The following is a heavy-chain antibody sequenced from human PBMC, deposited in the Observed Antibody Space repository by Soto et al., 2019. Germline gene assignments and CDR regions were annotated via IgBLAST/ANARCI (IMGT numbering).Heavy chain of an antibody. CDR3: AREVYDFWSGYYMYYYGMDV. Sequence: EVQLVESEGGLVQPGGSLRLSCAASGFTFSSYWMHWVRQAPGKGLVWVSRINSDGSSTSYADSVKGRFTISRDNAKNTLYLQMNSLRAEDTAVYYCAREVYDFWSGYYMYYYGMDVWGQGTTVTVSS. CDR2: INSDGSST. V-gene: IGHV3-74*01. D-gene: IGHD3-3*01. CDR1: GFTFSSYW. J-gene: IGHJ6*02.